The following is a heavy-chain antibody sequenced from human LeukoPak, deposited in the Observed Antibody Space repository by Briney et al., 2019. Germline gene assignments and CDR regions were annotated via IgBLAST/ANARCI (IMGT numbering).Heavy chain of an antibody. Sequence: ASVKVSCKASGYTFTSYYMHWVRQAPGQGLEWMGIINPSGGSTSYAQKFQGRVTMTRDTPTSTVYMELSSLRSEDTAVYYCARELRWSIGYYYGMDVWGQGTTVTVSS. J-gene: IGHJ6*02. D-gene: IGHD6-13*01. CDR2: INPSGGST. V-gene: IGHV1-46*01. CDR3: ARELRWSIGYYYGMDV. CDR1: GYTFTSYY.